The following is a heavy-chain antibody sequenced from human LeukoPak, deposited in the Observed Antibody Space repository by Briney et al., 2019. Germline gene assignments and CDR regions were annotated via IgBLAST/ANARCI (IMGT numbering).Heavy chain of an antibody. D-gene: IGHD3-9*01. V-gene: IGHV3-33*03. CDR2: IWYDGSNK. J-gene: IGHJ3*02. CDR1: GFTFSRYG. Sequence: GGSLRLSCVASGFTFSRYGMHWVRQAPGKGLEWVAIIWYDGSNKYYADSVKGRFTISRDTSKNTLYLQMDSLRAEDTAVYYCASGYTTGYSGDAFNIWGQGTMVTVSS. CDR3: ASGYTTGYSGDAFNI.